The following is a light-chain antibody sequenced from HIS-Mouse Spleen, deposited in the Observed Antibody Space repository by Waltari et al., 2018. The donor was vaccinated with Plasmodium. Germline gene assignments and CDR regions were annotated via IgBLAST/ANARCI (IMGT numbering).Light chain of an antibody. Sequence: QSALPPPASVSGSPGQSIPIPCPGTSRDVGGSHYVSWYQQHPGKAPKLMIYEVSNRPSGVSNRFSGSKSGNTASLTISGLQAEDEADYYCSSYTSSSTRVFGGGTKLTVL. J-gene: IGLJ2*01. CDR3: SSYTSSSTRV. CDR2: EVS. CDR1: SRDVGGSHY. V-gene: IGLV2-14*01.